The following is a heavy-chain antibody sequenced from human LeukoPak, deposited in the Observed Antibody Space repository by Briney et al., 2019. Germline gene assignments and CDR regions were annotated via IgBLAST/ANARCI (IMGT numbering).Heavy chain of an antibody. CDR3: ARVGYYDSSGYYH. CDR1: GFTFSSYG. Sequence: PGGSLRLSCAASGFTFSSYGMRWVRQAPGKGLEWVAFIRYDGSNKYYADSVKGRFTISRDNAKNSLYLQMNSLRAEDTAVYYCARVGYYDSSGYYHWGQGTLVTVSS. V-gene: IGHV3-30*02. D-gene: IGHD3-22*01. CDR2: IRYDGSNK. J-gene: IGHJ5*02.